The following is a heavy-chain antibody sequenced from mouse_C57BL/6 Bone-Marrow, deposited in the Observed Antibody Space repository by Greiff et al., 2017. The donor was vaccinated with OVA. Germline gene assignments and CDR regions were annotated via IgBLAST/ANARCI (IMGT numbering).Heavy chain of an antibody. CDR3: TRDVGPYYGYVDWYFDV. J-gene: IGHJ1*03. CDR1: GFTFSSYA. Sequence: EVQRVESGEGLVKPGGSLKLSCAASGFTFSSYAMSWVRQTPEKRLEWVAYISSGGDYIYYADTVKGRFTISRDNARNTLYLQMSSLKSEDTAMYYCTRDVGPYYGYVDWYFDVWGTGTTVTVSS. D-gene: IGHD2-9*01. CDR2: ISSGGDYI. V-gene: IGHV5-9-1*02.